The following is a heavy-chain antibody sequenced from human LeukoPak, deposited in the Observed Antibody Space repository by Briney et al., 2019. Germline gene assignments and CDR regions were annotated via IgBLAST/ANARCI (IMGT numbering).Heavy chain of an antibody. CDR1: GFSFSSYA. CDR3: AEMASTTSLKTFVDY. Sequence: PGGSLRLSCAASGFSFSSYAITWVGQAPGKGLEWVSGISANGGTTYYADSVKGRFTISRQNSQNTLYLQMNRLRADDTAVYYCAEMASTTSLKTFVDYWGQGTQGTVSS. V-gene: IGHV3-23*01. CDR2: ISANGGTT. J-gene: IGHJ4*02. D-gene: IGHD5-24*01.